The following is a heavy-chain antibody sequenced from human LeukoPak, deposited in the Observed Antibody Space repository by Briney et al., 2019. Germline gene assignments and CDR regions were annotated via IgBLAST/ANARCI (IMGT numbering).Heavy chain of an antibody. CDR2: INPNSGGT. CDR3: ARDPPLIYYDSSGYYDKDDY. Sequence: VKVSCKASGYTFTGYYMHWVRQAPGQGLEWMGRINPNSGGTNYAQKFQGRVTMTRDTSISTAYMELSRLRSDDTAVYYCARDPPLIYYDSSGYYDKDDYWGQGTLVTVSS. CDR1: GYTFTGYY. V-gene: IGHV1-2*06. J-gene: IGHJ4*02. D-gene: IGHD3-22*01.